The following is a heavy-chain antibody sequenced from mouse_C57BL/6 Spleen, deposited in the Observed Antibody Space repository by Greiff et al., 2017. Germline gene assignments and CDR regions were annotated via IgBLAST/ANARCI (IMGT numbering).Heavy chain of an antibody. CDR3: ASRDRDFDY. V-gene: IGHV1-69*01. CDR2: IDPSDSYT. Sequence: QVQLQQPGAELVMPGASVKLSCKASGYTFTSYWMHWVKQRPGQGLEWIGEIDPSDSYTNYTPKFKGKSTLTVDKSSSTAYMQLSSLTSEDSAVYYCASRDRDFDYWGQGTTLTVSS. J-gene: IGHJ2*01. CDR1: GYTFTSYW. D-gene: IGHD3-3*01.